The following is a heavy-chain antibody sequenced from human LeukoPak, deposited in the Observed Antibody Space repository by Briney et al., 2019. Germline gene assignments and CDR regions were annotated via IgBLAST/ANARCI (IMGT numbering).Heavy chain of an antibody. CDR3: AKGGYSSSWDYYYYMDV. CDR2: ISGSGGST. D-gene: IGHD6-13*01. V-gene: IGHV3-23*01. J-gene: IGHJ6*03. Sequence: VSXISGSGGSTYYADSVKGRFTISRDNSKNTLYLQMNSLRAEDTAVYYCAKGGYSSSWDYYYYMDVWGKGTTVTVSS.